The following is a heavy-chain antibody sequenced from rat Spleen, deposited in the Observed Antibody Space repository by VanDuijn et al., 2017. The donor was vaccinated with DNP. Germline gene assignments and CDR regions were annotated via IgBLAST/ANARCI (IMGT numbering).Heavy chain of an antibody. CDR2: IWSGGAK. D-gene: IGHD1-12*02. Sequence: QVQLKESGPGLVQPSQTLSLTCTVSGFSLTSYGVSWVRQPPGKGLEWVGTIWSGGAKEYNSVLKFRLNISRDTSKNQVFLKMNSLQTEDTGTYYCTRDGGGRYYHGYFDYWGQGVMVTVSS. V-gene: IGHV2-4*01. J-gene: IGHJ2*01. CDR3: TRDGGGRYYHGYFDY. CDR1: GFSLTSYG.